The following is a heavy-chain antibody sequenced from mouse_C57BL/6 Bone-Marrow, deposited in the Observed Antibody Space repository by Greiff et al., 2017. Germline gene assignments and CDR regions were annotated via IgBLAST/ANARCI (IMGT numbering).Heavy chain of an antibody. CDR3: TRGYDDYDGYDYAMDG. J-gene: IGHJ4*01. CDR2: IYPGNSDT. D-gene: IGHD2-4*01. Sequence: VQLLQSGTVLARPGASVKMSCKTSGYTFTSYWMHWVKQRPGQGLEWIGAIYPGNSDTSYNQQFKGKAKLTAVTSASTAYMELSSLTNEDSAVYYGTRGYDDYDGYDYAMDGWGQGTSVTVSS. CDR1: GYTFTSYW. V-gene: IGHV1-5*01.